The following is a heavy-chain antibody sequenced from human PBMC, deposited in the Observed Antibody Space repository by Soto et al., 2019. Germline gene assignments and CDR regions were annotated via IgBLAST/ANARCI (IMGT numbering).Heavy chain of an antibody. CDR1: GFSLTISGVG. V-gene: IGHV2-5*02. D-gene: IGHD2-15*01. CDR3: AHSRYCSGGSCYPLWFDY. CDR2: IYWDDDK. J-gene: IGHJ4*02. Sequence: QSPLKEPGPTLGNPKQTLTLTCTFSGFSLTISGVGLGWFVHPPGKAREWLALIYWDDDKSYSPSLKSSLTITKDTSKNQVVLTMTNMDPVDTATYYCAHSRYCSGGSCYPLWFDYWGQGTLVTVSS.